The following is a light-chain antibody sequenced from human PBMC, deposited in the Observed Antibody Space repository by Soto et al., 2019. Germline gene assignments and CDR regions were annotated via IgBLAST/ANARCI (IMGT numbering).Light chain of an antibody. J-gene: IGKJ2*01. CDR2: GAS. V-gene: IGKV3-15*01. CDR3: HQPNNRRYT. CDR1: QSVSTN. Sequence: EIVLTQSPGTLSVSPGERANLSCRASQSVSTNWAWFQQKPGQAPRLLIYGASTRATGIPARFSGSGSGTELALTVNSLLFEDLAVYYCHQPNNRRYTLGQGTNLE.